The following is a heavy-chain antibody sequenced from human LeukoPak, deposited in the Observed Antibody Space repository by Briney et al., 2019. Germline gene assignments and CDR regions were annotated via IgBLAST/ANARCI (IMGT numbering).Heavy chain of an antibody. Sequence: GASVKVSCKASGYTFTDYYMHWVRQAPGQGLEWMGWINPNSGGTNYAQKFQGRVTMTRDTSISTAYMELSRLRSDDTAVYYCARAGVVPAAVSHGWFDPWGQGTLVTVSS. D-gene: IGHD2-2*01. J-gene: IGHJ5*02. CDR2: INPNSGGT. V-gene: IGHV1-2*02. CDR1: GYTFTDYY. CDR3: ARAGVVPAAVSHGWFDP.